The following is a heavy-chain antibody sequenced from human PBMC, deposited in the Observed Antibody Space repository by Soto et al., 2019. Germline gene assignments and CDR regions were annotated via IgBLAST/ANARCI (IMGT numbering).Heavy chain of an antibody. J-gene: IGHJ4*02. CDR1: GFTFSSYW. CDR2: IKQDETEK. D-gene: IGHD1-26*01. CDR3: ARLVSAAENAY. V-gene: IGHV3-7*04. Sequence: GSLRLSCAASGFTFSSYWMSWVRQAPGKGLEWVANIKQDETEKYYVDSVKGRFTISRDNAKNSLYLQMNSLRAEDTAVYYCARLVSAAENAYWGQGTLVTVS.